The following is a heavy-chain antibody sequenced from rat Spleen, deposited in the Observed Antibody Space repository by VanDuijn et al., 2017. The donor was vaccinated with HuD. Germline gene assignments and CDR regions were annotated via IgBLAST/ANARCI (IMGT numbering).Heavy chain of an antibody. V-gene: IGHV5-29*01. CDR3: TRDRTVAFDY. CDR1: GFTFSDYV. D-gene: IGHD1-1*01. J-gene: IGHJ2*01. CDR2: ISYDGSST. Sequence: EVQLVESGGGLVQPGRSLKLSCAASGFTFSDYVMAWVRQAPTKGLEWVATISYDGSSTYYRDSVKGRFTISRDNAKSTLYLQMDSLRSEDTATYYCTRDRTVAFDYWGQGVMVTVSS.